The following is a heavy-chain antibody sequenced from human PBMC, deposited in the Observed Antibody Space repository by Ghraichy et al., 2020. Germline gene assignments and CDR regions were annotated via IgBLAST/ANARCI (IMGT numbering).Heavy chain of an antibody. CDR3: AKCGSRMSCRSFDY. D-gene: IGHD3-10*01. Sequence: GGSLRLSCAASGFTFSSYAMNWVRKAPGKGLEWVSVISSSNNGATTYYADSVQGRFTISRDNSKNTLYLQMNSLRVEDTAVYYCAKCGSRMSCRSFDYWGQGTLVTVSS. J-gene: IGHJ4*02. CDR1: GFTFSSYA. CDR2: ISSSNNGATT. V-gene: IGHV3-23*01.